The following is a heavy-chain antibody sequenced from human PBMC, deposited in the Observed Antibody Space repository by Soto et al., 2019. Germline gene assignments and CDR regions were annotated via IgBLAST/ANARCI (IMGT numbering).Heavy chain of an antibody. CDR3: ARDPSQDYGGNPWGSFDP. Sequence: QVQLQESGPGLVKPSQTLSLTCTVSGGSISSGDYYWSWIRQPPGKGLEWIGYIYYSGSTYYNPSLKSRVTISVDTSKNQFSLKLSSVTAADTAVYYCARDPSQDYGGNPWGSFDPWGQGTLVTVSS. V-gene: IGHV4-30-4*01. D-gene: IGHD4-17*01. J-gene: IGHJ5*02. CDR2: IYYSGST. CDR1: GGSISSGDYY.